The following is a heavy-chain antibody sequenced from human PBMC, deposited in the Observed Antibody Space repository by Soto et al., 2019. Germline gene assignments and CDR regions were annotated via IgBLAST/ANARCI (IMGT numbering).Heavy chain of an antibody. CDR2: ISGSGDNT. V-gene: IGHV3-23*01. CDR3: AKGYYSGYDLAYFDY. J-gene: IGHJ4*02. CDR1: GFSFDYYA. D-gene: IGHD5-12*01. Sequence: GGSLRLSCAASGFSFDYYAMTWVRQATGEGLEWVSAISGSGDNTYYADSVKGRFTISRDNSRNTLYLQLNTLRAEDTALYYCAKGYYSGYDLAYFDYWGQGTLVTVSS.